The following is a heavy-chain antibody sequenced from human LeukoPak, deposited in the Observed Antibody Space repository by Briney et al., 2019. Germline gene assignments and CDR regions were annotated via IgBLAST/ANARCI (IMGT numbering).Heavy chain of an antibody. V-gene: IGHV1-69*04. CDR1: GGTFSSYA. CDR2: IIPILGIA. Sequence: SVKVSCKASGGTFSSYAISWVRQAPGQGLEWMGRIIPILGIANYAQKFQGRVTITADKSTSTAYMELSSLRSEDTAVYYCARDQDDGYNYEGADYWGQGTLVTVSS. CDR3: ARDQDDGYNYEGADY. J-gene: IGHJ4*02. D-gene: IGHD5-24*01.